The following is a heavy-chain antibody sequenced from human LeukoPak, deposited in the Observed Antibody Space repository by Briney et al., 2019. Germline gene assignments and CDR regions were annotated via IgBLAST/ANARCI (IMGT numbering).Heavy chain of an antibody. V-gene: IGHV1-69*05. J-gene: IGHJ5*02. D-gene: IGHD3-3*01. CDR1: GDTFSSYA. CDR3: ARESARYDFWSGYYNWFDP. CDR2: IIPIFGTA. Sequence: GASVKVSCKASGDTFSSYAISWVRQAPGQGLEWMGGIIPIFGTANYAQKFQGRVTITRDTSASTAYMELSSLRSEDTAVYYCARESARYDFWSGYYNWFDPWGQGTLVTVSS.